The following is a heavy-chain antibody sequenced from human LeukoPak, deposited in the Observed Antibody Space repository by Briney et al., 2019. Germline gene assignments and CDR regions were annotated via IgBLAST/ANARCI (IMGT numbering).Heavy chain of an antibody. CDR2: IIPIFGTA. CDR1: GGTFSSYA. D-gene: IGHD2-21*02. Sequence: SVKVSCKASGGTFSSYAISWVRQAPGQGLEWMGRIIPIFGTANYAQKFQGRVTITTDESTSTAYMELSSLRSEDTAVYYCARGPYCGGDCYRPDWYFDLWGRGTLATVSS. CDR3: ARGPYCGGDCYRPDWYFDL. V-gene: IGHV1-69*05. J-gene: IGHJ2*01.